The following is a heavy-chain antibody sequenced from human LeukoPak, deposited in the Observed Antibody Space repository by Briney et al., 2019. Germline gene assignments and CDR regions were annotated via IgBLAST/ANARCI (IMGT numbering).Heavy chain of an antibody. D-gene: IGHD5-18*01. V-gene: IGHV4-61*08. J-gene: IGHJ4*02. CDR3: AMGQLWPDY. CDR2: VYYTGST. CDR1: AGSVTNGDYY. Sequence: SETLSLTCTVSAGSVTNGDYYWSWLRQPPGKALEWIGFVYYTGSTYYTPSLEGRSTISVDTSKNQFSVKLSSVTAADTAVYYCAMGQLWPDYWGQGTLVTVSS.